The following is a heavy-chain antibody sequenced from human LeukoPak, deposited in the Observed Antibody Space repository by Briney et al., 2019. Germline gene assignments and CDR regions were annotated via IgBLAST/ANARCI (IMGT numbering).Heavy chain of an antibody. J-gene: IGHJ3*02. Sequence: GGSLRLSCAASGFTFSSFAMTWVRQAPGKGLEWVSTVSGSAGRTDYADSVKGRFTISRDNSKNTLYLQMNSLRAEDTAVYYCARVVVVTNVDAFDIWGQGTMVTVSS. D-gene: IGHD2-21*02. V-gene: IGHV3-23*01. CDR1: GFTFSSFA. CDR3: ARVVVVTNVDAFDI. CDR2: VSGSAGRT.